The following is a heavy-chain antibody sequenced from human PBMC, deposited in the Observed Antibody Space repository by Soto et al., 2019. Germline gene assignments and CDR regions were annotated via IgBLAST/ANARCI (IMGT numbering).Heavy chain of an antibody. CDR2: ISNSGDTI. CDR3: AVPVPAPTHYDYYDVDV. Sequence: EVQLLESGGGLVQPGGSLRLSCVASGFTFSYYTMSWVRQAPGKGLEWVSGISNSGDTIYYADSVKGRFTISRDNFKNTLYLQMNSLRADDTAVYYCAVPVPAPTHYDYYDVDVWGQGTTVTVSS. CDR1: GFTFSYYT. D-gene: IGHD2-2*01. V-gene: IGHV3-23*01. J-gene: IGHJ6*02.